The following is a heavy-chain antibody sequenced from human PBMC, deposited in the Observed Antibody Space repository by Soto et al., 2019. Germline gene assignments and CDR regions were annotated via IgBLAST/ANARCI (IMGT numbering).Heavy chain of an antibody. V-gene: IGHV1-69*12. J-gene: IGHJ6*02. CDR3: ASPLPYCGGDCSYYYYGMDV. D-gene: IGHD2-21*02. CDR2: IIPIFGTA. Sequence: QVQLVQSGAEVKKPGSSVKVSCKASGGTFSSYAISWVRQAPGQGLEWMGGIIPIFGTANYAQKFQGRVTITADESTSTAYMEPSSLRSEDTAVYYCASPLPYCGGDCSYYYYGMDVWGQGTTVTVSS. CDR1: GGTFSSYA.